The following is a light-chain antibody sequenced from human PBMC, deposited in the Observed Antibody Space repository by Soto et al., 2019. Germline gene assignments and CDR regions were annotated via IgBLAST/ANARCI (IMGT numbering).Light chain of an antibody. CDR2: GSS. J-gene: IGKJ1*01. Sequence: EKVMTQSPATLSVSPGERATLSCGASQSVRSNVAWYQQKPGQAPRLLIFGSSSKATGIPDRFSGSGSGTDFTLTISRLEPEDFAVYYCQHYGSSLWPSGQGTKVDI. CDR1: QSVRSN. V-gene: IGKV3-20*01. CDR3: QHYGSSLWP.